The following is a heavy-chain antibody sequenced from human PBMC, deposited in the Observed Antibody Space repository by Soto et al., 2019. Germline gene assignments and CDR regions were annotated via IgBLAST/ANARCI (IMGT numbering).Heavy chain of an antibody. V-gene: IGHV1-18*01. Sequence: ASVKVSCKASGGTFSSYTISWVRQAPGQGLEWMGRIIPNNGKTNYAQKVQGRVTITTDTSTTTAYMELRSLRSYDTAVYYCARDSGQSWFDPWGQGTLVTVSS. CDR1: GGTFSSYT. CDR2: IIPNNGKT. CDR3: ARDSGQSWFDP. J-gene: IGHJ5*02.